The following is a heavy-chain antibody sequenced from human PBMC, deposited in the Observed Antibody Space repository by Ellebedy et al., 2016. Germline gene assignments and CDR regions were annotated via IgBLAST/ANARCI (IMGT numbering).Heavy chain of an antibody. V-gene: IGHV4-31*02. CDR2: IYYSGST. CDR3: ARETSGRRGGYYMDV. D-gene: IGHD3-10*01. Sequence: NWIRQHPAKGLEWIGYIYYSGSTYYNPSLRGRVTISVDTSNNQFSLKLSSVTAADTAVYYCARETSGRRGGYYMDVWGKGTRVTVSS. J-gene: IGHJ6*03.